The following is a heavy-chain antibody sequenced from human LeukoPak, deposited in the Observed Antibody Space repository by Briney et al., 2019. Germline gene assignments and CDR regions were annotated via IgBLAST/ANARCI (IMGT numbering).Heavy chain of an antibody. V-gene: IGHV3-30*04. CDR2: ISRDGTA. Sequence: GGSLRLSCATSGFTFSYYVFHWVRQAPGKGLDWVAAISRDGTAYYADSVKGRFTVSRDTSEDTVFLQMVSLGLEDTAVYYCARGNYYDSRGFSVTENWGQGTLVTVSS. CDR1: GFTFSYYV. CDR3: ARGNYYDSRGFSVTEN. J-gene: IGHJ4*02. D-gene: IGHD3-22*01.